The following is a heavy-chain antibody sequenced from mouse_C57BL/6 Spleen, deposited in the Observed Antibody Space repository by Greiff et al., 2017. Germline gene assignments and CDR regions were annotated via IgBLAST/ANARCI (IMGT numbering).Heavy chain of an antibody. J-gene: IGHJ4*01. D-gene: IGHD2-1*01. V-gene: IGHV1-82*01. Sequence: VQLQQSGPELVKPGASVKISCKASGYAFSSSWMNWVKQRPGKGLEWIGRIYPGDGGTNYNGKFKGKATLTADTSSSTAYMQLSSLTSEDSAVYFCEIYGNAGDYYAMDYWGQGTTVTVSS. CDR3: EIYGNAGDYYAMDY. CDR1: GYAFSSSW. CDR2: IYPGDGGT.